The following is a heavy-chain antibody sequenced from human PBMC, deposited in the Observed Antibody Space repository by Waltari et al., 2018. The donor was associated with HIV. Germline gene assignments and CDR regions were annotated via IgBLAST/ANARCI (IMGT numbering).Heavy chain of an antibody. V-gene: IGHV1-18*01. CDR3: AGRTRSGADYYYYYGMDV. Sequence: QVQLVQPGAEVKKPGASVKVSCKATCYTFTRYGISWVRQAPGQGREWMGWISAYTGAATYRPTRQGRVTVTTETATRRAYMELWSVRSDGTAVYYCAGRTRSGADYYYYYGMDVWGQGTTVTVSS. J-gene: IGHJ6*02. CDR1: CYTFTRYG. D-gene: IGHD1-26*01. CDR2: ISAYTGAA.